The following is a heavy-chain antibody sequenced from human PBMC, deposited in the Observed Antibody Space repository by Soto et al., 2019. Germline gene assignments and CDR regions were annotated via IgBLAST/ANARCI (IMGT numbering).Heavy chain of an antibody. Sequence: QVQLQESGPGLVKPSETLSLTCTVSGGSISSYYWSWIRQPPGKGLEWIGYIYYSGSTNYNPSLKIRVAISVDTCKNQFSLKLSSVTAADTAVYYCAHIAVAPCWYFDLWGRGTLVTVSS. J-gene: IGHJ2*01. CDR2: IYYSGST. D-gene: IGHD6-19*01. CDR1: GGSISSYY. V-gene: IGHV4-59*01. CDR3: AHIAVAPCWYFDL.